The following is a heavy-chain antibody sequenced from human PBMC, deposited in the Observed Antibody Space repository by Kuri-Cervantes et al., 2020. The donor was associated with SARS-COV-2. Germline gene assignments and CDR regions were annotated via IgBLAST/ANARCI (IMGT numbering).Heavy chain of an antibody. J-gene: IGHJ3*02. V-gene: IGHV3-11*06. D-gene: IGHD2-2*01. CDR1: GYTFTYSH. Sequence: GGSLRLSCAASGYTFTYSHMSWIRQAPGKGLEWVSYISSDSSHTNNAESVKGRFTISRDNAKNSLYLQMNSLRAEDTAVYYCARLVFVDAFDIWGQGTMVTV. CDR3: ARLVFVDAFDI. CDR2: ISSDSSHT.